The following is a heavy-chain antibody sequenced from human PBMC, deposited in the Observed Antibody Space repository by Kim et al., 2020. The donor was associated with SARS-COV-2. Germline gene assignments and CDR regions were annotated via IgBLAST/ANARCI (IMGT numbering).Heavy chain of an antibody. Sequence: YYADSVKGRLTISRDNSKNTLYLQMNSLRAEDTAVYYCATHPIAVRHFDYWGQGTLVTVSS. V-gene: IGHV3-23*01. J-gene: IGHJ4*02. D-gene: IGHD6-19*01. CDR3: ATHPIAVRHFDY.